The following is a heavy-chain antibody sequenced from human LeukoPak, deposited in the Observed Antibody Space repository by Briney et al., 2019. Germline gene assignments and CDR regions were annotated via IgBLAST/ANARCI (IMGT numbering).Heavy chain of an antibody. J-gene: IGHJ4*02. CDR2: ISPYNGNT. V-gene: IGHV1-18*04. D-gene: IGHD3-22*01. Sequence: ASVKVSCKASGYRFTSYGITWLRQAPGQGLEWMGWISPYNGNTNYAQKLQGRVTMTTDTSTSTAYMELRSLRSDDTAVYYCARLNLRRLYYYDSSGYFDYWGQGTLVTVSS. CDR3: ARLNLRRLYYYDSSGYFDY. CDR1: GYRFTSYG.